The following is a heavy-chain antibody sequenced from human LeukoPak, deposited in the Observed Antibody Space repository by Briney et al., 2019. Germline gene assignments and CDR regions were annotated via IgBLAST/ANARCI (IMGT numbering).Heavy chain of an antibody. CDR3: ARDLSGVTGYTYGRGIDY. CDR1: GFMFSDYW. Sequence: GGSLRLSCAGSGFMFSDYWMAWVRQAPGKGLECVANIKKDGSEKYYVDSVKGRFTISRDNAKTSLYLQMNSLRAEDTAVYYCARDLSGVTGYTYGRGIDYWGQGTLVTVSS. D-gene: IGHD5-18*01. CDR2: IKKDGSEK. V-gene: IGHV3-7*01. J-gene: IGHJ4*02.